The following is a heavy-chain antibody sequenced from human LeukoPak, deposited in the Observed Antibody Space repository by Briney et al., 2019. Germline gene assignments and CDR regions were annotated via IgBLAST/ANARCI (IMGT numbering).Heavy chain of an antibody. D-gene: IGHD1-1*01. V-gene: IGHV4-39*07. J-gene: IGHJ4*02. CDR2: IYYSGST. Sequence: SETLSLTCTVSGGSISGSSYYWGWIRQPPGRGLEWIGSIYYSGSTYYNPSLKSRVTTSVDTSKNQFSLKLSSATAADTAVYYCARVVWTYYFDYWGQGTLVTVSS. CDR3: ARVVWTYYFDY. CDR1: GGSISGSSYY.